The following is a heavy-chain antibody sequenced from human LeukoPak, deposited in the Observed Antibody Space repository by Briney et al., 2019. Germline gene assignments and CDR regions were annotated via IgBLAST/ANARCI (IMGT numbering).Heavy chain of an antibody. CDR3: ARGGGSGYYWGFDY. CDR2: INHSGST. Sequence: SETLSLTCAVYGGSFSGYYWSWIRQPPGKGLEWIGEINHSGSTNYNPSLKSRVTISVDTSKNQFSLKLSSVTAADTAVYYCARGGGSGYYWGFDYWGQGTLVTVSS. J-gene: IGHJ4*02. CDR1: GGSFSGYY. D-gene: IGHD3-22*01. V-gene: IGHV4-34*01.